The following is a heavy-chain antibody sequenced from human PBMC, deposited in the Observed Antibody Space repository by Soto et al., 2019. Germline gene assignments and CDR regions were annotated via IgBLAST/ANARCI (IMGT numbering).Heavy chain of an antibody. CDR3: SRGRTNYDFWSGYRSDFDY. CDR1: GGSFSGYY. V-gene: IGHV4-34*01. Sequence: PSETLSLTCAVYGGSFSGYYWSWIRQPPGKGLEWIGEINHSGSTNYNPSLKSRVTITVDTSKNQFSLKLSSVTAADTAVYYFSRGRTNYDFWSGYRSDFDYWGQGTLVTVSS. CDR2: INHSGST. J-gene: IGHJ4*02. D-gene: IGHD3-3*01.